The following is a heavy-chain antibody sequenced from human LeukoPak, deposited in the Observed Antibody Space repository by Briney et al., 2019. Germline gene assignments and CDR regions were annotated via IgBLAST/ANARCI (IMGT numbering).Heavy chain of an antibody. CDR3: AREREPYGSGSYFVTNWFDP. D-gene: IGHD3-10*01. CDR1: GYTFTGYY. V-gene: IGHV1-2*02. Sequence: ASVKVSCKASGYTFTGYYMHWARQAPGQGLEWMGWINPNSGGTNYAQKFQGRVTMTRDTSISTAYMELSRLRSDDTAVYYCAREREPYGSGSYFVTNWFDPWGQGTLVTVSS. J-gene: IGHJ5*02. CDR2: INPNSGGT.